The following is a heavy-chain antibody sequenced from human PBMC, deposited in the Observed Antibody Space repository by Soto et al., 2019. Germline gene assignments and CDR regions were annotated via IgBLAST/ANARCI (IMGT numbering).Heavy chain of an antibody. CDR1: GGSFSGYY. CDR3: ARGGLNYYGSGSYYNARYYYGMDV. D-gene: IGHD3-10*01. CDR2: INHSGST. Sequence: SETLSLTCAVYGGSFSGYYWSWIRQPPGKGLEWIGEINHSGSTNYNPSLKSRITISVDTSKNQFSLKVSALTAADAAVYYWARGGLNYYGSGSYYNARYYYGMDVWGQGTTVTVSS. J-gene: IGHJ6*02. V-gene: IGHV4-34*01.